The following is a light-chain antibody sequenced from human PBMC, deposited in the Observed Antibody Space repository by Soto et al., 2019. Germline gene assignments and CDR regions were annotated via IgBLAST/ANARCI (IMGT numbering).Light chain of an antibody. V-gene: IGKV1-12*01. CDR1: EDISNW. J-gene: IGKJ5*01. Sequence: IQMTQSPSAVAAYVGDRVTITCRSSEDISNWVAGYQPIPRKAPTHLIYASSSLQRGVPSRFRGRGSGPVFTLTISRLQPAAFATYSCQPADSFPLIPFGQRTRL. CDR2: ASS. CDR3: QPADSFPLIP.